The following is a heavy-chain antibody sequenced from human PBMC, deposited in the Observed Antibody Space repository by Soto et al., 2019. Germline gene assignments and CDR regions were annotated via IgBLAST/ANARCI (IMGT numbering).Heavy chain of an antibody. J-gene: IGHJ4*02. CDR3: GLEPTGTGGFDY. CDR1: GYTFTGYY. V-gene: IGHV1-2*06. CDR2: INPNNGDT. D-gene: IGHD7-27*01. Sequence: QVQVVQSGAEVKKPGASVKVSCKASGYTFTGYYIHWVRQAPGQGLEWMGRINPNNGDTTYAQKFQGRVTMTRDTSITTAYMELSGLRSDDTALYYCGLEPTGTGGFDYWGQGTVLTVSS.